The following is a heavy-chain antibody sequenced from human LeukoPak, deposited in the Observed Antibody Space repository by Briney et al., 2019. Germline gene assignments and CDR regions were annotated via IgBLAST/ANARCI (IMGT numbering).Heavy chain of an antibody. D-gene: IGHD2-2*01. J-gene: IGHJ4*02. V-gene: IGHV3-21*01. CDR2: ISSSGSYI. CDR1: GFTFSSYS. Sequence: PGGSLRLSCAASGFTFSSYSMSWVRQAPGKGLEWVSSISSSGSYIYYADSVKGRFTISRDNAKNSLYLQMNSLRAEDTAVYYCARALVAAAKFDYWGQGTLVTVSS. CDR3: ARALVAAAKFDY.